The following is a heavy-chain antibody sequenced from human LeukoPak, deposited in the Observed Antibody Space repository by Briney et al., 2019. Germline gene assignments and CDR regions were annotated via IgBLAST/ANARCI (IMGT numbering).Heavy chain of an antibody. Sequence: GGSPRLSCAASGFTFSSYGMHWVRQAPGKGLEWVAFIRYDGSNKYYADSVKGRFTISRDNSKNTLYLQMNSLRAEDTAVYYCAKGDYYGSGSREFDYWGQGTLVTVSS. CDR1: GFTFSSYG. CDR3: AKGDYYGSGSREFDY. CDR2: IRYDGSNK. D-gene: IGHD3-10*01. J-gene: IGHJ4*02. V-gene: IGHV3-30*02.